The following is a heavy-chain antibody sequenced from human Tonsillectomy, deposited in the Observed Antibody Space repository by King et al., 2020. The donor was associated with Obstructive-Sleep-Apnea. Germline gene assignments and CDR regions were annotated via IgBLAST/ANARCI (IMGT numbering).Heavy chain of an antibody. V-gene: IGHV2-5*02. J-gene: IGHJ4*02. CDR2: IYWDDEK. CDR1: GFSLSTSGVG. CDR3: AHRRPLTYYFDY. Sequence: TLKESGPTLVKPTQTLTLTCTFSGFSLSTSGVGVGWIRQPPGKALEWLALIYWDDEKRYSPSLKSRLTITKDTSKNQVVLTMTNMDPVDTATYYCAHRRPLTYYFDYWGQGTLVTASS.